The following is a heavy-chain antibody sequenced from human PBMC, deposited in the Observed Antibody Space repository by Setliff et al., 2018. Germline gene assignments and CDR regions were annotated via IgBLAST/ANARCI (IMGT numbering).Heavy chain of an antibody. CDR2: IYHSGST. CDR3: ARSFSRREKFLLDY. Sequence: SETLSLTCAVSGYSISSGYYWGWIRQPPGKGLEWIGSIYHSGSTYYNPSLKSRVTISVDTSKNQVSLKLNSVTATDTAVYYCARSFSRREKFLLDYWGQGALVTVSS. CDR1: GYSISSGYY. V-gene: IGHV4-38-2*01. J-gene: IGHJ4*02.